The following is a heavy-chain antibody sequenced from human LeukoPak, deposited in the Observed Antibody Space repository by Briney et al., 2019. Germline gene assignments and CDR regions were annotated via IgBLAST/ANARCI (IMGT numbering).Heavy chain of an antibody. Sequence: GGSLRFSCAASGFTFSTSPMTWVRQAPGKGLEWVSAISDGGVYIYYADSVKGRFTISRDNSKNTLYLRMNRLRAEDTAVYYCAKLEVLGYGSGSYSGYWGQGTLVTVSS. D-gene: IGHD3-10*01. CDR1: GFTFSTSP. CDR3: AKLEVLGYGSGSYSGY. J-gene: IGHJ4*02. V-gene: IGHV3-23*01. CDR2: ISDGGVYI.